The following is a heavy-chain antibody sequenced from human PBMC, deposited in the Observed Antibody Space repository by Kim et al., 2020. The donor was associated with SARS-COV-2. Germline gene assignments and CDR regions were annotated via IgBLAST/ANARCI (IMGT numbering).Heavy chain of an antibody. Sequence: GGSLRLSCAASGFTFNSYAMSWVRQAPGKGLEWVSTISGSGTSTYYVDSVKGRFTISRDNSKNTVYLQMNSLRAEATAVYYCAKGDCSSSSCYTTDCWG. CDR3: AKGDCSSSSCYTTDC. D-gene: IGHD2-2*02. CDR2: ISGSGTST. CDR1: GFTFNSYA. V-gene: IGHV3-23*01. J-gene: IGHJ4*01.